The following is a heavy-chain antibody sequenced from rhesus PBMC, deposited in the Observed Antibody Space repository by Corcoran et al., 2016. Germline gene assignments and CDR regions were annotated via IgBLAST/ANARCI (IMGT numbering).Heavy chain of an antibody. Sequence: EVQLVESGGGVVQPGGSLRFSCTGPGFPYGSYCMYWVRQAPGKGLEWCSAINTGGGSTLYTDSVKGRFTISKENAKNTLYLQMDSLRAEDTAVYYCARSLSLYGSKMSFDSWGQGVLVTVSS. CDR2: INTGGGST. CDR3: ARSLSLYGSKMSFDS. D-gene: IGHD4-29*01. J-gene: IGHJ4*01. V-gene: IGHV3-8*01. CDR1: GFPYGSYC.